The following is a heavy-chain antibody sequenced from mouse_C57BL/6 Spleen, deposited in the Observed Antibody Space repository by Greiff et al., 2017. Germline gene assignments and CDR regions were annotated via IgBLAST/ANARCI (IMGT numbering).Heavy chain of an antibody. V-gene: IGHV5-12*01. CDR3: ARHPSWDGAGFDY. D-gene: IGHD4-1*01. Sequence: EVKLMESGGGLVQPGGSLKLSCAASGFTFSDYYMYWVRQTPEKRLEWVAYISNGGGSTYYPDTVKGRFTISRDNAKNTLYLQMSRLKSEDTAMYYCARHPSWDGAGFDYWGQGTTLTVSS. CDR1: GFTFSDYY. J-gene: IGHJ2*01. CDR2: ISNGGGST.